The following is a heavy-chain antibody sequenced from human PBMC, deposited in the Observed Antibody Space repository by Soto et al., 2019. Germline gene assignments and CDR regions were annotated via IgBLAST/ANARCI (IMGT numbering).Heavy chain of an antibody. CDR1: GFTFSSYA. D-gene: IGHD4-17*01. CDR2: ISYDGSNK. Sequence: GGSLRLSCAASGFTFSSYAMHWVRQAPGKGLEWVAVISYDGSNKYYADSVKGRFTISRDNSKNTLYLQMNSLRAEDTAVYYCARVEDYASSDYVMDVCGQGTTVTVSS. V-gene: IGHV3-30-3*01. CDR3: ARVEDYASSDYVMDV. J-gene: IGHJ6*02.